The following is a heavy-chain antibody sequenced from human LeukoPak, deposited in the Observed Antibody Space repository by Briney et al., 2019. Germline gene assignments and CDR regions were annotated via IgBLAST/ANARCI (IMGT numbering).Heavy chain of an antibody. D-gene: IGHD1-26*01. CDR3: TRLYAGSHL. CDR1: GFRVSYSY. Sequence: GGSLTLSCPACGFRVSYSYMSWVRQAPGMGLEWVSVIYSGGNTHYADSVRGRFTLSRDNSENTLNLQMNSLITDETGVYYCTRLYAGSHLWGQGSRVTVSS. CDR2: IYSGGNT. J-gene: IGHJ5*02. V-gene: IGHV3-66*02.